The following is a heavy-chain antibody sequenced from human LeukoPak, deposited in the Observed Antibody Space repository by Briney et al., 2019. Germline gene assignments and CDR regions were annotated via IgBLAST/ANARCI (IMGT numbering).Heavy chain of an antibody. D-gene: IGHD2-15*01. CDR2: IYYSGST. V-gene: IGHV4-39*01. Sequence: SETLSLTCTVSDDFISSSSYYWGWIRQPPGKGLEWIGSIYYSGSTYYNPSLKSRVTISVDTSKNQFSLKLSSVTAADTAVYYCASEVGYCSGGSCYYFDYWGQGTLVTVSS. CDR3: ASEVGYCSGGSCYYFDY. CDR1: DDFISSSSYY. J-gene: IGHJ4*02.